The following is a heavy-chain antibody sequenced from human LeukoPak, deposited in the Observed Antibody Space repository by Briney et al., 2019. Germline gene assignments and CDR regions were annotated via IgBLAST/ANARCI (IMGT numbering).Heavy chain of an antibody. D-gene: IGHD5-18*01. CDR2: ISWNSGTI. CDR1: GFTFDAYA. CDR3: AKATGDGYSYGYGDY. V-gene: IGHV3-9*01. J-gene: IGHJ4*02. Sequence: GGSLRLSCAASGFTFDAYAMHWVRQAPGKGLEWVSGISWNSGTIGYADSVKGRFTISRDNAKNSLYLQMNSLGAEDTALYYCAKATGDGYSYGYGDYWGQGTLVTVSS.